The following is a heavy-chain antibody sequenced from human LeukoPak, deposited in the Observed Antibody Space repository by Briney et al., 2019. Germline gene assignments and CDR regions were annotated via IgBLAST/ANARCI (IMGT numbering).Heavy chain of an antibody. CDR3: ASLYSSGWSQYFQH. CDR2: ISTKGDST. CDR1: GFTFSRHA. V-gene: IGHV3-64*01. J-gene: IGHJ1*01. Sequence: GGSLRLSCAASGFTFSRHAMHWVRQAPGKGLEYVSAISTKGDSTHYANSVKGRFTISRDNSKNTLYLQMGSLRVEDMAVYYCASLYSSGWSQYFQHWGQGTLVTVSS. D-gene: IGHD6-19*01.